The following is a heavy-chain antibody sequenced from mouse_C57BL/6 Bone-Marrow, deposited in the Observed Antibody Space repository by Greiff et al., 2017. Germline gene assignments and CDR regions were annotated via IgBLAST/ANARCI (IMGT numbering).Heavy chain of an antibody. Sequence: EVQRVESGGDLVKPGGSLKLSCAASGFTFSSYGMSWVRQTPDKRLEWVATISSGGSYTYYPDSVKGRFTISRENAKKTLYLQMSSLKSEDTAMYYCARRGSRYVDVWGTGTTGTDSS. CDR3: ARRGSRYVDV. CDR1: GFTFSSYG. V-gene: IGHV5-6*01. CDR2: ISSGGSYT. J-gene: IGHJ1*03.